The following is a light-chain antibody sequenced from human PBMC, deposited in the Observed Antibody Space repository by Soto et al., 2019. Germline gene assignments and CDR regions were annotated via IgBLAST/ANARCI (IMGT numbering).Light chain of an antibody. CDR2: AAS. J-gene: IGKJ1*01. CDR3: LQDYNYPPT. V-gene: IGKV1-6*01. Sequence: MTQSPSSLSASVGDRVTITCRASQDIGNDLGWYQQKPGKAPNLLIYAASSLQSGVPSRFSGSGSGTDFTLTISSLQPEDCATYYCLQDYNYPPTFGPGTRVEIK. CDR1: QDIGND.